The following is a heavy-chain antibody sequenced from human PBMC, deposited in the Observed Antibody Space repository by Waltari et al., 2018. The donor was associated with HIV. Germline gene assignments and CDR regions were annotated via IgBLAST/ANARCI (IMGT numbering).Heavy chain of an antibody. J-gene: IGHJ5*02. CDR2: ISSTGHT. D-gene: IGHD2-21*02. V-gene: IGHV4-39*01. Sequence: QLQLQESGTRLVRPSETLSLTCTVSGDSITTTAYSWGWIRQSPGELLEWIGSISSTGHTYFDPFLKSRIILSVDTSRNQFSLTLRSVTAADTARYYCARQSWTAGNNHFDPWGQGILVTVSS. CDR1: GDSITTTAYS. CDR3: ARQSWTAGNNHFDP.